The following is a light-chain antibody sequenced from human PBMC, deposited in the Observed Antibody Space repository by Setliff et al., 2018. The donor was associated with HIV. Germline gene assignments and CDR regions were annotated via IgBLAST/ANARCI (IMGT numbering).Light chain of an antibody. V-gene: IGLV2-14*01. CDR3: SSYTTSTTYV. Sequence: QSALTQPASVSGSPGQSITISCTGTSSDVGVYNFVSWYQQHPGKAPKLMIYEVSTRPSGVSNRFSGSKSGNQAFLTISGLQADDEADYYCSSYTTSTTYVFGTGTKATV. CDR1: SSDVGVYNF. J-gene: IGLJ1*01. CDR2: EVS.